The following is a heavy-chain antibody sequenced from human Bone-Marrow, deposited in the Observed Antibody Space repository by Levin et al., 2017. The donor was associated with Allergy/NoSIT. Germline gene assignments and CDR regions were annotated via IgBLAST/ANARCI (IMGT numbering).Heavy chain of an antibody. J-gene: IGHJ4*02. CDR1: GFSFSSYA. Sequence: ASVKVSCAASGFSFSSYAMSWVRQAPGKGLEWVSAISGGGGSTYYPDAVKGRFTISRDNSKNTLYLQMNSLRVKDTALYYCAKAHIVVIPAAISSFDYWGQGTLVTVSS. V-gene: IGHV3-23*01. D-gene: IGHD2-2*01. CDR2: ISGGGGST. CDR3: AKAHIVVIPAAISSFDY.